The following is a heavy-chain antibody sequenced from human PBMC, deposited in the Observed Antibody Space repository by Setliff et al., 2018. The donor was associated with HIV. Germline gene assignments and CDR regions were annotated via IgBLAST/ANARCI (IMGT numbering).Heavy chain of an antibody. Sequence: PSETLSLTCTVPGDSISSGSYFWIWIRQPAGKGLEWIGHISTTGSTNYNPSLKSRVIISVDTSKNLFSLKVNSVTAADTAVYYCARHDITLVRGLVWGQGTTVTVSS. CDR3: ARHDITLVRGLV. CDR1: GDSISSGSYF. D-gene: IGHD3-10*01. CDR2: ISTTGST. V-gene: IGHV4-61*09. J-gene: IGHJ6*02.